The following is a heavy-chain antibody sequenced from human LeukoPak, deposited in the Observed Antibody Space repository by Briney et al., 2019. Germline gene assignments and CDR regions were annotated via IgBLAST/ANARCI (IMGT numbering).Heavy chain of an antibody. V-gene: IGHV4-59*11. CDR1: GGSIGGHY. Sequence: PSETLSLTCTVSGGSIGGHYWTWIRQPPGKGLEWIGYIYYTGSANYHPSFKSRVTMSVDTSKNQFSLRLNSVTAADTVVYFCARAPSGYSGFESKTSFDFWGQGTLVTVSS. CDR2: IYYTGSA. D-gene: IGHD5-12*01. J-gene: IGHJ4*02. CDR3: ARAPSGYSGFESKTSFDF.